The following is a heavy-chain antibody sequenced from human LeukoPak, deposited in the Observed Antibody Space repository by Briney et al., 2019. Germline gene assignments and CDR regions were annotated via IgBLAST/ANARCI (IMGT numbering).Heavy chain of an antibody. CDR2: INTNTGNP. V-gene: IGHV7-4-1*02. J-gene: IGHJ3*02. Sequence: ASVKVSCKASGYTFTGYYMHWVRQAPGQGLEWMGWINTNTGNPTYAQGFTGRFVFSLDTSVSTAYLQISSLKAEDTAVYYCARDRQLLWFGQTDAFDIWGQGTMVTVSS. D-gene: IGHD3-10*01. CDR3: ARDRQLLWFGQTDAFDI. CDR1: GYTFTGYY.